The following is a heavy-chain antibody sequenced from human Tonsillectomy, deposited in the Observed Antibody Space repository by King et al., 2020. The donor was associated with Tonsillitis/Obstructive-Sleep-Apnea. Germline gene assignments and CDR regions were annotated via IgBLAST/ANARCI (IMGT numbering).Heavy chain of an antibody. CDR1: EFTFSGYA. J-gene: IGHJ4*02. CDR2: ISGSGGCI. Sequence: VQLVESGGGLLQPGGSLRLSCAASEFTFSGYARSWVRKAQGKGLEWVSGISGSGGCIYYADSGKGRLTISRDNSKNMFYLQMNSLRAEDTAEYYCAKGREYFDYWGQGTLVTVSS. CDR3: AKGREYFDY. V-gene: IGHV3-23*04.